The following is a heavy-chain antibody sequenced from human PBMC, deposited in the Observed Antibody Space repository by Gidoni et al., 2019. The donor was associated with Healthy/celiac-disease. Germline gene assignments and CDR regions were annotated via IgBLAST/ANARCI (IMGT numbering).Heavy chain of an antibody. V-gene: IGHV1-3*01. CDR3: ARVYPGATFPFDY. Sequence: QVQLVQSGAEVKKPGASVKVSCKASGYTFTSYAMHWVRQAPGQRLEWMGWINAGNGNTKYSQKFQGRVTITRDTSASTAYMELSSLRSEDTAVYYCARVYPGATFPFDYWGQGTLVTVSS. CDR1: GYTFTSYA. D-gene: IGHD1-26*01. CDR2: INAGNGNT. J-gene: IGHJ4*02.